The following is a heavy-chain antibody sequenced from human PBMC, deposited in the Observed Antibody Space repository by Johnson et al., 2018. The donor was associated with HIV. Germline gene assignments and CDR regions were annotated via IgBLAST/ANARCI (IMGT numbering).Heavy chain of an antibody. J-gene: IGHJ3*02. V-gene: IGHV3-30*04. CDR1: GFTFSSYA. CDR2: ISYDGSNK. Sequence: QVQLVESGGGVVQPGRSLRLSCAASGFTFSSYAMHWVRQAPGKGLEWVAVISYDGSNKYYADSVKGRFTISRDNSKNTVYLQMNSLRVEDTAMYYCVREGGGEWEPPDAFDIWGQGTMVTASS. D-gene: IGHD1-26*01. CDR3: VREGGGEWEPPDAFDI.